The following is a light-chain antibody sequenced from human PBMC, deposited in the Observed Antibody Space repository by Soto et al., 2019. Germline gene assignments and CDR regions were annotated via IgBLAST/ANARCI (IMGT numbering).Light chain of an antibody. CDR3: QQYVIWPPTFT. V-gene: IGKV3-15*01. J-gene: IGKJ2*01. Sequence: EIVMTQSSATLSVSPGERVTLSCRASQSVSSNLAWYQQKPGQAPRLLIYSASTRATGIPARFSGSGSGTEFTLAITSLQSEDFAVYFCQQYVIWPPTFTFGQGTKLEIK. CDR2: SAS. CDR1: QSVSSN.